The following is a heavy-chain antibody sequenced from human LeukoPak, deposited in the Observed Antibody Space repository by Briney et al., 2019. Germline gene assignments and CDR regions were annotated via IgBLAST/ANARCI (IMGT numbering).Heavy chain of an antibody. CDR1: GGTFSSYA. J-gene: IGHJ5*02. CDR2: IIPIFGTA. V-gene: IGHV1-69*05. Sequence: SVKVSCEASGGTFSSYAISWVRQAPGQGLEWMGGIIPIFGTANYAQKFQGRVTITTDESTSTAYMELSSLRSEDTAVYYCARGYYYDSSASWFDPWGQGTLVTVSS. CDR3: ARGYYYDSSASWFDP. D-gene: IGHD3-22*01.